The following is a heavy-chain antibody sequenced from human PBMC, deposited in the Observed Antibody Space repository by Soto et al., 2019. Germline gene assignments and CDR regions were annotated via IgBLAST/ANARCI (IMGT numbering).Heavy chain of an antibody. J-gene: IGHJ4*02. D-gene: IGHD2-15*01. CDR2: MSWDGSDE. CDR1: GFTFSSYG. Sequence: QVQLVESGGGVVQPGRSLRLSCAASGFTFSSYGMHWFRQAPGKGLEWVAVMSWDGSDEFYEETVKGRFTVSRDNSRNTLYLQMNSLRPEDTAEYYCAKEGCSGGICYGFDYWGQGTLVTVPS. CDR3: AKEGCSGGICYGFDY. V-gene: IGHV3-30*18.